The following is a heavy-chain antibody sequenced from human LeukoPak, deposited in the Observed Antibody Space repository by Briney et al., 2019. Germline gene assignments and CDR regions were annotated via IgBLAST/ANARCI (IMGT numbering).Heavy chain of an antibody. Sequence: GGSLRLSCAAPGFTVSSNYMSWVRQAPGKGLEWVSVIYSGGSTYYADSVKGRFTISRDNSKNTLYLQMNSLRAEDTAVYYCARVRVRGVIIAGGYYFDYWGQGTLVTVSS. CDR1: GFTVSSNY. CDR3: ARVRVRGVIIAGGYYFDY. V-gene: IGHV3-53*01. CDR2: IYSGGST. D-gene: IGHD3-10*01. J-gene: IGHJ4*02.